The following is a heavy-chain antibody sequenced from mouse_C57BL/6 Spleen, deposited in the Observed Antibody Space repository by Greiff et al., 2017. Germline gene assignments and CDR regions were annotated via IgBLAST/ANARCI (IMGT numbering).Heavy chain of an antibody. V-gene: IGHV1-53*01. D-gene: IGHD4-1*01. Sequence: QVQLQQPGTELVKPGASVKLSCKASGYTFTGYWMHWVKQRPGQGLEWIGNINPSNGGTNYNEKFKSKATLTVDKSSSTAYMQLSSLTSEDSAVYYCARGALGRGAMDYWGQGTSVTVSS. CDR3: ARGALGRGAMDY. CDR1: GYTFTGYW. J-gene: IGHJ4*01. CDR2: INPSNGGT.